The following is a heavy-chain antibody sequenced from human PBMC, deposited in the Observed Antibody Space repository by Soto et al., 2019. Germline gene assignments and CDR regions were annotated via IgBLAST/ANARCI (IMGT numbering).Heavy chain of an antibody. CDR3: ARESEDLTSNLDY. V-gene: IGHV3-21*01. Sequence: GGSLLLSSAASGFTFTRYSMNWVRQAPGKGLEWVSSISSTTNYIYYAESMKGRFTVSRDNAKNSVYLEMNSLSAEDTAVYYCARESEDLTSNLDYWGQGTLVSVSS. J-gene: IGHJ4*02. CDR2: ISSTTNYI. D-gene: IGHD7-27*01. CDR1: GFTFTRYS.